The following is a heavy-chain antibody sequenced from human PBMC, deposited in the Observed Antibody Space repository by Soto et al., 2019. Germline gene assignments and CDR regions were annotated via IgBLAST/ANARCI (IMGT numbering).Heavy chain of an antibody. Sequence: EVQLVESGGMLVQPGGSLRLSCAASGLTLSTSSMNWVRQAPGKGLEWISYIRRHTSVTAYADSVKGRFTISRDSAKNSLYLQMDRLRVEDTAVYYWGEVADSGYYKVDRWGQGTLVTVSS. D-gene: IGHD3-22*01. J-gene: IGHJ1*01. V-gene: IGHV3-48*01. CDR3: GEVADSGYYKVDR. CDR2: IRRHTSVT. CDR1: GLTLSTSS.